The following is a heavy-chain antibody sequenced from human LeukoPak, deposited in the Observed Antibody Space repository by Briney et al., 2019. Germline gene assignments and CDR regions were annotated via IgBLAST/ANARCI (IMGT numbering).Heavy chain of an antibody. CDR1: GFTFSSYA. V-gene: IGHV3-23*01. CDR2: ISGSGGST. Sequence: GGSLRLSCAASGFTFSSYAMSWVRQAPGKGLEWVSAISGSGGSTYYADSVKGRFTISRDNSKNTLYLQMDSLRAEDTAVYYCANHYYDSSGYYYNYYHGMDVWGQGTTVTVSS. D-gene: IGHD3-22*01. CDR3: ANHYYDSSGYYYNYYHGMDV. J-gene: IGHJ6*02.